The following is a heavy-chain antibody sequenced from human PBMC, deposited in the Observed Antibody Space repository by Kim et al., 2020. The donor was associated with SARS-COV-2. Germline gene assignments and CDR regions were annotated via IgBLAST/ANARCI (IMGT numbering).Heavy chain of an antibody. CDR3: ARNTYSSGWYGDFDY. J-gene: IGHJ4*02. D-gene: IGHD6-19*01. Sequence: GGSLRLSCAASGFTFSSYSMNWVRQAPGKGLEWVSYISSSSSTIYYADSVKGRFTISRDNAKNSLYLQMNSLGDEDTAVYYCARNTYSSGWYGDFDYWGQGTLVTVSS. V-gene: IGHV3-48*02. CDR1: GFTFSSYS. CDR2: ISSSSSTI.